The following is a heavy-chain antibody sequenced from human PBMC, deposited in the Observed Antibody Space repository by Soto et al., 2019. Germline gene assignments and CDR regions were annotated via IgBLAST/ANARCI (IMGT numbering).Heavy chain of an antibody. CDR1: GGSISSSSYY. V-gene: IGHV4-39*07. CDR3: ARDLPSSGRPTNWFDP. Sequence: PSETLSLTCTVSGGSISSSSYYWGWIRQPPGKGLEWIGSIYYSGSTYYNPSLKSRVTISVDTSKNQFSLKLSSVTAADTAVYYCARDLPSSGRPTNWFDPWGQGTLVTVS. J-gene: IGHJ5*02. D-gene: IGHD6-19*01. CDR2: IYYSGST.